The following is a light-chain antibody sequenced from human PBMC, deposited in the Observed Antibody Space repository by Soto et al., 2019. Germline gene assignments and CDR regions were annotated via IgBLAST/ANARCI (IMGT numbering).Light chain of an antibody. Sequence: AIQMTQSPSSLSASVGDRVTITCRASQDIRNHLAWYQQKPGTAPKVLISAASSLQTGVPPRFSGSGSGTDFTLTISSLQPEDFATYYCLQDFNFPFTFGQGTKLEVK. V-gene: IGKV1-6*01. CDR2: AAS. CDR3: LQDFNFPFT. J-gene: IGKJ2*01. CDR1: QDIRNH.